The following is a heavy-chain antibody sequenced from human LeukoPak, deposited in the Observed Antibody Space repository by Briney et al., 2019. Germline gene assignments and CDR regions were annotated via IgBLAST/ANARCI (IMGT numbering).Heavy chain of an antibody. Sequence: GGSLRLSCAASRFTFSSYAMSWVRQAPGKGLEWVSAISGSGGSTYYADSVKGRFTISRDNAKNSLYLQMNSLRAEDTAVYYCARAGFTFSDYFGSFFDYWGQGTLVTVSS. CDR2: ISGSGGST. J-gene: IGHJ4*02. CDR1: RFTFSSYA. D-gene: IGHD3-10*01. CDR3: ARAGFTFSDYFGSFFDY. V-gene: IGHV3-23*01.